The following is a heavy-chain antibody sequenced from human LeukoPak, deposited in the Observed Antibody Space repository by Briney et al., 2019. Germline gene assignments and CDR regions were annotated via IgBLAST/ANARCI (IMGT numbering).Heavy chain of an antibody. D-gene: IGHD2-2*01. CDR3: ARHEGGDIVVVSGFEY. CDR1: GYSLTTYW. V-gene: IGHV5-51*01. Sequence: GESLKTSCKGSGYSLTTYWIGWVRQMPGKGLEWMGIIYPGDSDTRYSPSFQGQVTISADKSISTAYLQWNSLKASDTAMYYCARHEGGDIVVVSGFEYWGQGTLITVSS. J-gene: IGHJ4*02. CDR2: IYPGDSDT.